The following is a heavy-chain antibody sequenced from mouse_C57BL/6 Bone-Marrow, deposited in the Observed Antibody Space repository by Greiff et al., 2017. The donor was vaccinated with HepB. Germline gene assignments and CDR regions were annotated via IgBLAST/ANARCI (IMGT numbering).Heavy chain of an antibody. J-gene: IGHJ4*01. CDR1: GFTFSSYA. CDR2: ISDGGSYT. D-gene: IGHD2-1*01. CDR3: ARVPYGNYAYYAMDY. Sequence: EVKLMESGGGLVKPGGSLKLSCAASGFTFSSYAMSWVRQTPEKRLEWVATISDGGSYTYYPDNVKGRFTISRDNAKNNLYLQMSHLKSEDTAMYYCARVPYGNYAYYAMDYWGQGTSVTVSS. V-gene: IGHV5-4*03.